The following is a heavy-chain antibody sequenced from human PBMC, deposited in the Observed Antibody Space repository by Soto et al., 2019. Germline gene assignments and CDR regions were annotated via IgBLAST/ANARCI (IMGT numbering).Heavy chain of an antibody. CDR1: GFTFSSYG. Sequence: GGSLRLSCAASGFTFSSYGMHWVRQAPGKGLEWVAVISYDGSNKYYADSVKGRFTISRDNSKNTLYLQMNSLRAEDTAVYYCEKCGGEWELTLYYCYCIDVWGQGTTVTVSS. D-gene: IGHD1-26*01. CDR2: ISYDGSNK. CDR3: EKCGGEWELTLYYCYCIDV. V-gene: IGHV3-30*18. J-gene: IGHJ6*02.